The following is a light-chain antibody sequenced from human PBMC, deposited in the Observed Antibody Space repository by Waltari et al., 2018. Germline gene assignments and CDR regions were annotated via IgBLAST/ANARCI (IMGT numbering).Light chain of an antibody. CDR2: WAS. J-gene: IGKJ2*01. CDR3: QQYYSTPYT. V-gene: IGKV4-1*01. Sequence: DIVMTQSPDSLAVSLGERATINCSSCQSILYSPNNKNYLAWYQQKPGQPPKLLIYWASTRESGVPDRFSGSGSGTDFTLTISSLQAEDVAVYYCQQYYSTPYTFGQGTKLEIK. CDR1: QSILYSPNNKNY.